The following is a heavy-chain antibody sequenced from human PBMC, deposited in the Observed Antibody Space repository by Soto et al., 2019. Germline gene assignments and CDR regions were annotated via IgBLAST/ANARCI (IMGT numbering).Heavy chain of an antibody. V-gene: IGHV4-34*04. Sequence: QVQLQQWGTGLLKPSETLSLHCAVYGESLRGYYWSWIRQTPAMGLGWIGEINHRGTTNHDSSIKSRPIHSIATSKNQVSLRLNYVTAADTAVYYCARGYTRSILSTSLTTSYWFDSWGQGTLVTVSS. CDR1: GESLRGYY. CDR2: INHRGTT. J-gene: IGHJ5*01. D-gene: IGHD2-21*01. CDR3: ARGYTRSILSTSLTTSYWFDS.